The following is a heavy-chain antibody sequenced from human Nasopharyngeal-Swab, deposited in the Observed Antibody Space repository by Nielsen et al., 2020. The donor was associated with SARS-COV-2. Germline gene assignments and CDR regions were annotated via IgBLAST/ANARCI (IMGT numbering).Heavy chain of an antibody. D-gene: IGHD3-22*01. CDR3: ARDCDDSSGSAYYYGMDV. CDR2: ISSSGSTI. V-gene: IGHV3-11*01. CDR1: GFTFSDYN. Sequence: GESLKISCAASGFTFSDYNMSWIRQAPGKGLEWVSYISSSGSTIYYADSVKGRFTISRDNAKNSLYLQMNSLRAEDTAVYYCARDCDDSSGSAYYYGMDVWGQGTTVTVSS. J-gene: IGHJ6*02.